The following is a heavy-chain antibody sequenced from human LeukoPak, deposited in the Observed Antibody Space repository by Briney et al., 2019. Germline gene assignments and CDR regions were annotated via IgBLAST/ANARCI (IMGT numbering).Heavy chain of an antibody. CDR1: GYAFTDYW. V-gene: IGHV5-51*01. D-gene: IGHD3-22*01. CDR2: IYPGDSDT. Sequence: GESLKIPCKGSGYAFTDYWIGWVRQMPGKGLEWMGIIYPGDSDTRYSPSFRGQVTVSVDKSISTAYLLWSSLKASDTAMFYCVRLQRTANYYDSSDYLAGAFDHWAQGTLVTVSS. CDR3: VRLQRTANYYDSSDYLAGAFDH. J-gene: IGHJ4*02.